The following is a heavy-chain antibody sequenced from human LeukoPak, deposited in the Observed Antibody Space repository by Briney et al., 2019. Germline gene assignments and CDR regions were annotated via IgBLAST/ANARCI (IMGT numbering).Heavy chain of an antibody. D-gene: IGHD3-3*01. CDR3: ARAPIEYYDFWSGYSTWYFDY. CDR1: GGSFNGYF. Sequence: PSETLSLTCAVYGGSFNGYFCPWIRQTPRKGLEWIGEINHSGSTKYNPSLKSRLTISVDTSKNQFSLKLSSVTAADTAVYYCARAPIEYYDFWSGYSTWYFDYWGQGNLVTVSS. CDR2: INHSGST. J-gene: IGHJ4*02. V-gene: IGHV4-34*01.